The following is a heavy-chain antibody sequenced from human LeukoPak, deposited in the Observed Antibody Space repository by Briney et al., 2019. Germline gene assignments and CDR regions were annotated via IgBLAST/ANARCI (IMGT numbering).Heavy chain of an antibody. J-gene: IGHJ3*02. V-gene: IGHV1-2*02. D-gene: IGHD3-9*01. CDR2: INPNSGGT. CDR1: GYTFTGYY. Sequence: ASVKVSCKASGYTFTGYYMHWVRQAPGQGLELMGRINPNSGGTNYAQKFQGRVTMTRDTSISTAYMELSRLRSDDTAVYYCARALMKYYDILTGPAFDIWGQGTMVTVSS. CDR3: ARALMKYYDILTGPAFDI.